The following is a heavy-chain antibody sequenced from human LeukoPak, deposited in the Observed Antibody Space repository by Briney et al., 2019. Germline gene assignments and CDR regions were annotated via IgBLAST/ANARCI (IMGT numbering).Heavy chain of an antibody. J-gene: IGHJ4*02. Sequence: GGSLRLSCAASGLTFSSYGMHWVRQAPGKGLEWVAFIRYDGSNKYYADSVKGRFTISRDNSKNTLYLQMNSLRAEDTAVYYCAKDAPKWLVPDYWGQGTLVTVSS. CDR1: GLTFSSYG. D-gene: IGHD6-19*01. CDR2: IRYDGSNK. V-gene: IGHV3-30*02. CDR3: AKDAPKWLVPDY.